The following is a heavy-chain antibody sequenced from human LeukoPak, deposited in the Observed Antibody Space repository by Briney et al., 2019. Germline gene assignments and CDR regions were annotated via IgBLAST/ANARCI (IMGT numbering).Heavy chain of an antibody. J-gene: IGHJ4*02. Sequence: PSETLSLTCAVSGNSVSSGLFWGWIRQPPGKGLEWIATIYHNGITHYNPSLKSRVNTSVDTSKNQFSLKMRSVTAADTAVYYCTRGVALSDHGIIDSWGQGTLATVSS. CDR2: IYHNGIT. CDR1: GNSVSSGLF. D-gene: IGHD1-1*01. V-gene: IGHV4-38-2*01. CDR3: TRGVALSDHGIIDS.